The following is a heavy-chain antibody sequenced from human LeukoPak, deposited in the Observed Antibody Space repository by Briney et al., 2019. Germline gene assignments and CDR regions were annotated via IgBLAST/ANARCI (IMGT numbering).Heavy chain of an antibody. CDR1: GYTFSGYG. CDR3: ARDQRNSGSYRFEY. D-gene: IGHD1-26*01. J-gene: IGHJ4*02. V-gene: IGHV1-18*01. CDR2: ITGNNGNT. Sequence: ASVKVSCKTSGYTFSGYGISWVRQAPGQGLEWMGWITGNNGNTNYAPSLQGRVTMTTDTSTSTAYMELTSLRSDDTAVYYCARDQRNSGSYRFEYWGQGILVTVSS.